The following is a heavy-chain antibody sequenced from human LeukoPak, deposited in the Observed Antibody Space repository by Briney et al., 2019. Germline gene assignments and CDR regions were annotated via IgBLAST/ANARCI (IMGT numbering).Heavy chain of an antibody. D-gene: IGHD3-10*01. CDR2: INNHDGNT. Sequence: GGSLRLSCAASGFTFSNAWMSWVRQAPGKGLEWVSGINNHDGNTYNADSVKGRFFISRDDSKSTLYLQMNSLRAEDTAVYYCARDYYDSGSYGGISFDYWGQGTLVTVSS. CDR1: GFTFSNAW. J-gene: IGHJ4*02. CDR3: ARDYYDSGSYGGISFDY. V-gene: IGHV3-23*01.